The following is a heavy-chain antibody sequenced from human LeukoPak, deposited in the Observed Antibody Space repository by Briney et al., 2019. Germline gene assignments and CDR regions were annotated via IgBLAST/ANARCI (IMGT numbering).Heavy chain of an antibody. Sequence: GGSLRLSCAASGFTFSSYAMHWVRQAPGKGREGVAVISYDGSNKYYADSVKGRFTISRDNSKNPLYLQMNSLSAEDTAVYYCARVVRRDGYNFFDYWGQGTLVTVSS. J-gene: IGHJ4*02. D-gene: IGHD5-24*01. CDR3: ARVVRRDGYNFFDY. CDR2: ISYDGSNK. V-gene: IGHV3-30*01. CDR1: GFTFSSYA.